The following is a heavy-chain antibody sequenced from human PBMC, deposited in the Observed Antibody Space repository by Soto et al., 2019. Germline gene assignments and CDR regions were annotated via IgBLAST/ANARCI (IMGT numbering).Heavy chain of an antibody. Sequence: QVQLVQSGAEVKKPGSSVKVSCKASGGTFSPYTINWVRQAPGQGLEWMGRIIPFHGVTNYAQKFQPRVTITADKSTSTDYMELSGLRFEDTAMYSCTRDWEITVSTWSFGGFWGRGTLVTVSS. D-gene: IGHD3-10*01. J-gene: IGHJ4*02. V-gene: IGHV1-69*08. CDR3: TRDWEITVSTWSFGGF. CDR2: IIPFHGVT. CDR1: GGTFSPYT.